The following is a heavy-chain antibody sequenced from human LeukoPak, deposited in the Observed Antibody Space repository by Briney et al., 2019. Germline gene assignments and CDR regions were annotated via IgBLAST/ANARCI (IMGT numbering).Heavy chain of an antibody. CDR3: ASGSTDFWSGYYVYWYFDL. D-gene: IGHD3-3*01. CDR2: IYHSGST. V-gene: IGHV4-38-2*02. Sequence: VKPSETLSLTCSSSGYSINSGYYWGWIRQPPGKGLEWIGSIYHSGSTYYNPSIKSRVTISVDTSKNQFSLKLSSVTAADTAVYYCASGSTDFWSGYYVYWYFDLWGRGTLVTVSS. J-gene: IGHJ2*01. CDR1: GYSINSGYY.